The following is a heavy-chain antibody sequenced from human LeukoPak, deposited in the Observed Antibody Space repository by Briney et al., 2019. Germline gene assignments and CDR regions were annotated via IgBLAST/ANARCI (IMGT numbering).Heavy chain of an antibody. CDR3: ARGSVVGIRSFDI. CDR1: GGSISSGTYY. D-gene: IGHD3-22*01. CDR2: IYTSGST. V-gene: IGHV4-61*02. Sequence: SETLSLTCTVSGGSISSGTYYWSWIRQPAGKGLEWIGRIYTSGSTNYNPSLKSRVTISVDTSKNQFSLRLSSVTAADTAVYYCARGSVVGIRSFDIWGQGTMVTVSS. J-gene: IGHJ3*02.